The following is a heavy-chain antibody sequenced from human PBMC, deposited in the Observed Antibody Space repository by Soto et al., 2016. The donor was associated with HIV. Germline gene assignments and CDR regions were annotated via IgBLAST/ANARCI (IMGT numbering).Heavy chain of an antibody. CDR1: GGSFSDYH. Sequence: QARLQQWGAGQLRPSETLSLTCAVYGGSFSDYHFSWVRQPPGKGLEWIGDVNHSGTTNYNPSLKSRVTVSMDMSKNHFSLKLNSMTAADTALYYCATWGXPGYYFDYWGQGTLVTVSS. D-gene: IGHD3-16*01. CDR3: ATWGXPGYYFDY. V-gene: IGHV4-34*01. CDR2: VNHSGTT. J-gene: IGHJ4*02.